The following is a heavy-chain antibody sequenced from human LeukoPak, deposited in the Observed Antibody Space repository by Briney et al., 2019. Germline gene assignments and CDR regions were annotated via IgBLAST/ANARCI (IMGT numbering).Heavy chain of an antibody. Sequence: GASVKVSCKASGYTFTSYYMHWVRQAPGQGLEWMGIINPSGGSTSYAQKFQGRVTMTRDTSTSTVYMELSSLRSEDTAVYYCARDGQWGGVVVAATGFDVDYWGQGTLVTVSS. J-gene: IGHJ4*02. D-gene: IGHD2-15*01. CDR2: INPSGGST. CDR3: ARDGQWGGVVVAATGFDVDY. CDR1: GYTFTSYY. V-gene: IGHV1-46*01.